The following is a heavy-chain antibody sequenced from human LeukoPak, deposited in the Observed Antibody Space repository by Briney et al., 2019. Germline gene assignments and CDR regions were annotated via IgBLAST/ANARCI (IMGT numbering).Heavy chain of an antibody. D-gene: IGHD6-6*01. J-gene: IGHJ3*02. CDR1: GYTFTSYA. V-gene: IGHV7-4-1*02. CDR2: INTNTGNP. CDR3: AILEYSSSPDAFDI. Sequence: GASVKVSCKASGYTFTSYAMNWVRQAPGQGLEWMGWINTNTGNPTYAQGFTGRFVFSLDTSVSTAYLQISSLKAEDTAVYYCAILEYSSSPDAFDIWGQGTMVTVSS.